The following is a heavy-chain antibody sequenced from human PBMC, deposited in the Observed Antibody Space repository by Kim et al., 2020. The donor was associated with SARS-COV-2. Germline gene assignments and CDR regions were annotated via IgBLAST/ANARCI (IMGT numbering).Heavy chain of an antibody. CDR3: ARGRIVALFDY. J-gene: IGHJ4*02. CDR2: INSDGSST. Sequence: GGSLRLSCAASGFTFSSYWMHWVRQAPGKGLVWVSRINSDGSSTSYADSVKGRFTISRDNAKNTLYLQMNSLRAEDTAVYYCARGRIVALFDYWGQGTLVTVSS. V-gene: IGHV3-74*01. D-gene: IGHD5-12*01. CDR1: GFTFSSYW.